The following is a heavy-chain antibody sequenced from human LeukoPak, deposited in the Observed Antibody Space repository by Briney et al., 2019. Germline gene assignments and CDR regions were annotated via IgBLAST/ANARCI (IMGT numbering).Heavy chain of an antibody. CDR1: GGSFSGYY. CDR2: INHSGST. J-gene: IGHJ4*02. CDR3: ARGCASSGPTRFEY. D-gene: IGHD3-22*01. V-gene: IGHV4-34*01. Sequence: SETLSLTCAVYGGSFSGYYCSWIRQPPGKGLEWIGEINHSGSTNYNPSLKSRVTISVDTSKNQFSLKLSSVTAADTAVYYCARGCASSGPTRFEYWGQGTLVTVSS.